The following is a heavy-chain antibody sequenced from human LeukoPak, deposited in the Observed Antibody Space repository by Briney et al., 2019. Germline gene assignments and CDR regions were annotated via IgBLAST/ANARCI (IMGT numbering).Heavy chain of an antibody. Sequence: GGSLRLSCVASRFTFNNYSMNWVRQAPGKGLEWVSSISTSSSSSSYIYYADSVTGRFTISRDNAKNSLYLQMNSLRAEDTAVYYCARRATTERGHSYGLDYWGQGTLVTVSS. CDR3: ARRATTERGHSYGLDY. J-gene: IGHJ4*02. D-gene: IGHD5-18*01. V-gene: IGHV3-21*01. CDR1: RFTFNNYS. CDR2: ISTSSSSSSYI.